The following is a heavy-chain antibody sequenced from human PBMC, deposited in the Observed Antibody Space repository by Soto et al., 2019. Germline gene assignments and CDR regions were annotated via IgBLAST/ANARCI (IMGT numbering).Heavy chain of an antibody. J-gene: IGHJ4*02. CDR2: ISYDGDNE. CDR1: GFSFSNYA. CDR3: AKGQWLDEY. D-gene: IGHD6-19*01. Sequence: PGGSLRLSCAASGFSFSNYAMHWVRQAPGKGLEWLAIISYDGDNEYYADSVRGRFTISRDNSKNTLYLQTNNLRHEDTAVYYCAKGQWLDEYWGQGTVVTVSS. V-gene: IGHV3-30*18.